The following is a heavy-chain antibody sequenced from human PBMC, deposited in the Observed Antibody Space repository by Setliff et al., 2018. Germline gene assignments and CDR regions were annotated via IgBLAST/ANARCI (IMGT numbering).Heavy chain of an antibody. V-gene: IGHV4-59*11. J-gene: IGHJ6*03. CDR1: DGSMSSHY. CDR3: ARGGYYMDV. Sequence: SETLSLTCTVFDGSMSSHYWSWIRQPPDKGLEWIGYIFYSGSTNYSPSLKSRVTISIDTSKNHFSLKLSSVTAADTAVYYCARGGYYMDVWGKGTTVTVSS. CDR2: IFYSGST.